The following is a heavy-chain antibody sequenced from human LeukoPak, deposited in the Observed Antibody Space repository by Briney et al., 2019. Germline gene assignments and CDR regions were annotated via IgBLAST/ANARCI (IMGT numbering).Heavy chain of an antibody. CDR3: YGANAEH. V-gene: IGHV3-74*03. D-gene: IGHD4-23*01. CDR1: GFTFSSYW. Sequence: PGGSLRLSCAASGFTFSSYWMHWVRQAPGKGLGWGSGTNTDGSRTMYADSVKGRFTIARDNAKNTLYLQINSLRAEDTAVYYCYGANAEHWGQGTLVTVSS. J-gene: IGHJ1*01. CDR2: TNTDGSRT.